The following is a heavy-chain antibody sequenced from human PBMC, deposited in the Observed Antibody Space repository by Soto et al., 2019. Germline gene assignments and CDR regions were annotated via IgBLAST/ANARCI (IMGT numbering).Heavy chain of an antibody. CDR2: IYADGGT. Sequence: EVELVETGGGLIQPGGSLRLSCAVSGFTVSSNSMSWVRQAPGKGLEWVSLIYADGGTYYGDSVKGRFTISIDTSKKTVSLQMTSLIADYTAVYYCARDNSILGAPFQDWCQGTLVTCSS. V-gene: IGHV3-53*02. D-gene: IGHD3-16*01. CDR1: GFTVSSNS. J-gene: IGHJ1*01. CDR3: ARDNSILGAPFQD.